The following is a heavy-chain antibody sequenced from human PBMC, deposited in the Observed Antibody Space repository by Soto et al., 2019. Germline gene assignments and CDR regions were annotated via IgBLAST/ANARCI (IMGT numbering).Heavy chain of an antibody. CDR1: GGSFSSYA. Sequence: SVKVSCKASGGSFSSYAISWVRQAPGQGLEWMGGIIPIFGTPSYAQKFQGRVTITADESTSTAYMELSSLRSEDTAVYYCAREYRSSSGRFDNWGQGTLVTVSA. CDR2: IIPIFGTP. V-gene: IGHV1-69*13. D-gene: IGHD6-6*01. J-gene: IGHJ4*02. CDR3: AREYRSSSGRFDN.